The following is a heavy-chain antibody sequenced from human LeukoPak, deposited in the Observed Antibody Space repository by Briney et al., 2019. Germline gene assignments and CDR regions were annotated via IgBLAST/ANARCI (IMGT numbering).Heavy chain of an antibody. CDR3: ARGPYDYVWGSYPDPFDY. D-gene: IGHD3-16*02. V-gene: IGHV4-39*07. Sequence: SETLSLTCTVSGGSISSSSYYWGWIRQPPGKGLEWIGRIYYSGSTYYNPSLKSRVTISVDTSKNQFSLKLSSVTAADTAVYYCARGPYDYVWGSYPDPFDYWGQGTLVTVSS. J-gene: IGHJ4*02. CDR2: IYYSGST. CDR1: GGSISSSSYY.